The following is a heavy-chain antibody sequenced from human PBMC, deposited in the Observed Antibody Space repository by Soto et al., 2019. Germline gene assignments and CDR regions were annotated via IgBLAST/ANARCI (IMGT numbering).Heavy chain of an antibody. CDR2: IYYSGST. V-gene: IGHV4-39*01. D-gene: IGHD1-26*01. J-gene: IGHJ5*02. CDR1: YGSISSGSYF. CDR3: ARHFPIWETTRGGGACFAP. Sequence: SVLLSLTCTVAYGSISSGSYFWLLIRNPPGNGLELIGRIYYSGSTYYNPSLNSRVTISVDTSKNQFSLKLSSVTAADTSVYYCARHFPIWETTRGGGACFAPLVQGTLVTVSS.